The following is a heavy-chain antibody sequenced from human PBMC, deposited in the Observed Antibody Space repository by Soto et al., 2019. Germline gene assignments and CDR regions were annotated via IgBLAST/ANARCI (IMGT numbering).Heavy chain of an antibody. D-gene: IGHD3-10*01. CDR1: GFTFSSYA. CDR2: ISGSGGST. CDR3: AKDLYYGSGSAQASTLYYYYGMDV. Sequence: GGSLRLSCAASGFTFSSYAMSWVRQAPGKGLEWVSAISGSGGSTYYADSVKGRFTISRDNSENTLYLQMNSLRAEDTAVYYCAKDLYYGSGSAQASTLYYYYGMDVWGQGTTVTVSS. J-gene: IGHJ6*02. V-gene: IGHV3-23*01.